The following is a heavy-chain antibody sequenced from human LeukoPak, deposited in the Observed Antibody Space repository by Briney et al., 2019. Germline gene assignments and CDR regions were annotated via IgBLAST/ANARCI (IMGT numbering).Heavy chain of an antibody. Sequence: PGGSLRLSCVVSGFTLSSYAMSWVRQAPGKGLEWVGRIKSKTDGGTTDYAAPVKGRFTISRDDSKNTLYLQMNSLKTEVTAVYYCTSGKVRGYDPPLDYMDVWGKGTTVTVSS. CDR2: IKSKTDGGTT. V-gene: IGHV3-15*01. CDR1: GFTLSSYA. J-gene: IGHJ6*03. CDR3: TSGKVRGYDPPLDYMDV. D-gene: IGHD5-12*01.